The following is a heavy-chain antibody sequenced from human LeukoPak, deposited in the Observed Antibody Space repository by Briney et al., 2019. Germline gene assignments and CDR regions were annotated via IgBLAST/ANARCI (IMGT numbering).Heavy chain of an antibody. CDR1: GFIFSNYG. J-gene: IGHJ4*02. V-gene: IGHV3-30*02. CDR3: AKGVWFGEGYYFDY. D-gene: IGHD3-10*01. Sequence: PGGSLRLSCAASGFIFSNYGMHWVRQAPGKGLEWVAFIRYDGSIRYYIDSVKGRFTISRDNSKNTLYLQMNSLRAEDTAVYYCAKGVWFGEGYYFDYWGQGTLVTVSS. CDR2: IRYDGSIR.